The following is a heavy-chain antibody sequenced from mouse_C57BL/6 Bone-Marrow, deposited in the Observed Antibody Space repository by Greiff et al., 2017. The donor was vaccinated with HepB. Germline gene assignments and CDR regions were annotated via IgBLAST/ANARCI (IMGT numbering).Heavy chain of an antibody. CDR1: GYTFTSYG. CDR2: IYPRSGNT. CDR3: ARSGGSRDWYFDV. D-gene: IGHD1-1*01. V-gene: IGHV1-81*01. Sequence: QVHVKQSGAELARPGASVKLSCKASGYTFTSYGISWVKQRTGQGLEWIGEIYPRSGNTYYNEKFKGKATLTADKSSSTAYMELRSLTSEDSAVYFCARSGGSRDWYFDVWGTGTTVTVSS. J-gene: IGHJ1*03.